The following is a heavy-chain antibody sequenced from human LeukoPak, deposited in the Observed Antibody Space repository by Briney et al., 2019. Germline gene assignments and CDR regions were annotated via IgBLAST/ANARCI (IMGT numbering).Heavy chain of an antibody. J-gene: IGHJ4*02. V-gene: IGHV4-59*08. CDR2: IYYSGST. D-gene: IGHD1-1*01. Sequence: SETLSLTCTVSGGSISSYYWSWIRQPPGKGLEWIGYIYYSGSTNYNPSLKSRVTISVDTSKNQFSLKLSSVTAADTAVYYCARPRGTGGGKSFDYGAQGTLATVS. CDR1: GGSISSYY. CDR3: ARPRGTGGGKSFDY.